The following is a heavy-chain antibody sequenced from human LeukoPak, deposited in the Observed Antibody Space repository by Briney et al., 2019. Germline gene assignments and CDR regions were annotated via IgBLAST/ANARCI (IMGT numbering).Heavy chain of an antibody. CDR3: AKVGFSGMEWLLYSDH. J-gene: IGHJ4*02. CDR2: ISGSSGHT. Sequence: GGSLRLSCAASGLTFSSYAMSWVRQAPGKGLEWVSAISGSSGHTYYADSVKGRFTISRDNSKNTLYLQMNSLRAEDTAVYYCAKVGFSGMEWLLYSDHWGQGTLVTVSS. D-gene: IGHD3-3*01. CDR1: GLTFSSYA. V-gene: IGHV3-23*01.